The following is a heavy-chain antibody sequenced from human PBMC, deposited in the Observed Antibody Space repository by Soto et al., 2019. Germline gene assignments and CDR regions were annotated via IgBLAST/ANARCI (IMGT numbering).Heavy chain of an antibody. Sequence: SETLSLTCTVSGGSVSSGNYYWSWIRQPPGKGLEWIGYFYYTGSTNYNPSLKSRVTISIDASKNQFSLKLSSVTAADTAVYYCARDRYDSSGYAYYYYYGMDVWGQGTTVTVSS. D-gene: IGHD3-22*01. J-gene: IGHJ6*02. CDR3: ARDRYDSSGYAYYYYYGMDV. CDR2: FYYTGST. CDR1: GGSVSSGNYY. V-gene: IGHV4-61*01.